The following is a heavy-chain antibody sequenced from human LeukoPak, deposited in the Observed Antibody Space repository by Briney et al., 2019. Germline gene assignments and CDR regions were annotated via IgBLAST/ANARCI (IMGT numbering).Heavy chain of an antibody. V-gene: IGHV3-30-3*01. D-gene: IGHD6-13*01. J-gene: IGHJ4*02. CDR3: ARIGQQLGPYYSDY. CDR2: ISYDGSNK. CDR1: GFTFSSYA. Sequence: GGSLRLSCAASGFTFSSYAMHWVRQAPGKGLEWVAVISYDGSNKYYADSVKGRFTISRDNSKNTLYLQMNSPRAQDTAVYYCARIGQQLGPYYSDYSGQRTLGTVSS.